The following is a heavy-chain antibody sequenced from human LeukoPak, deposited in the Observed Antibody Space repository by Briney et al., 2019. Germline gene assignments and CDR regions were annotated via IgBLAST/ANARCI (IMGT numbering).Heavy chain of an antibody. D-gene: IGHD2-21*02. J-gene: IGHJ4*02. Sequence: ASVKVSCKASGYTFTRYAMHWVRQAPGQRLEWMGWINAGNGNTKYSQKFQGRVTITRDTSASTAYMELSSLRSDDTAVYYCARDLGIVLVTATLGYWGQGTLVTVSS. V-gene: IGHV1-3*01. CDR1: GYTFTRYA. CDR3: ARDLGIVLVTATLGY. CDR2: INAGNGNT.